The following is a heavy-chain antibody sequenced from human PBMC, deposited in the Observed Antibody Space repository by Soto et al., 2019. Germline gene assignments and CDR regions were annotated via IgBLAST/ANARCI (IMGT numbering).Heavy chain of an antibody. Sequence: GGSLRLSCAASGFTFSGSAMHWVRQASGKGLEWVGRIRSKANSYATAYAASVKGRFTISRDDSKNTAYLQMNSLKTEDTAVYYCTRTKYSYGYDYGGQGTLVTVSS. V-gene: IGHV3-73*01. CDR2: IRSKANSYAT. J-gene: IGHJ4*02. CDR3: TRTKYSYGYDY. D-gene: IGHD5-18*01. CDR1: GFTFSGSA.